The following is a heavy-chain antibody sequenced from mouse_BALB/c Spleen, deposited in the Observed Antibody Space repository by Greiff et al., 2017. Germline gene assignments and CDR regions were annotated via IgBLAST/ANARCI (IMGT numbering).Heavy chain of an antibody. D-gene: IGHD1-1*02. J-gene: IGHJ4*01. CDR2: INPGSSTI. Sequence: VQLKESGGGLVQPGGSLNLSCAASGFDFSRYWMSWARQAPGKGQEWIGEINPGSSTINYTPSLKDKFIISRDNAKNTLYLQMSKVRSEDTALYYCARLGHYGDAMDYWGQGTSVTVSS. V-gene: IGHV4-2*02. CDR3: ARLGHYGDAMDY. CDR1: GFDFSRYW.